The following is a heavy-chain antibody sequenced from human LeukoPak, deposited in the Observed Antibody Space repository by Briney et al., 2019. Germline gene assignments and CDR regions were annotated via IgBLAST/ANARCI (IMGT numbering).Heavy chain of an antibody. V-gene: IGHV1-2*02. Sequence: ASVKVSCKASGYTFTGYYMHWVRQAPGQGLEWMGWINPNSGGTNYAQKFQGRVTMTRDTSISTAYMELSRLRSDDTAVYYCARSLTYYYDSSGYLTPGTPIDYWGQGTLVTVSS. D-gene: IGHD3-22*01. CDR3: ARSLTYYYDSSGYLTPGTPIDY. CDR1: GYTFTGYY. CDR2: INPNSGGT. J-gene: IGHJ4*02.